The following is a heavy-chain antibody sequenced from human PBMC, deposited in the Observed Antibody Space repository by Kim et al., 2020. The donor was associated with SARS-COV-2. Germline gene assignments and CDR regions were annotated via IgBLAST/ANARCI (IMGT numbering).Heavy chain of an antibody. Sequence: DYAVSVKSRRTINPDTSKNQFSLQLNSVTPEDTAVYYCAREMATSGYFDLWGRGTLVTVSS. D-gene: IGHD5-12*01. J-gene: IGHJ2*01. V-gene: IGHV6-1*01. CDR3: AREMATSGYFDL.